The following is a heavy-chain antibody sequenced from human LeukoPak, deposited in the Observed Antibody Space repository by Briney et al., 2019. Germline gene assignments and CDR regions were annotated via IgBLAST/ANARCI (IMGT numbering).Heavy chain of an antibody. Sequence: ETLSLTCTVCGGSISSYYWSWIRQPPGKGLEWIGYIYYSGSTNYNPSLKSRVTISVDTSKNQFSLKLSSVTAADTAVYYCASGGYYDSSGYYNTPKYFQHWGQGTLVTVSS. J-gene: IGHJ1*01. CDR2: IYYSGST. CDR3: ASGGYYDSSGYYNTPKYFQH. D-gene: IGHD3-22*01. V-gene: IGHV4-59*01. CDR1: GGSISSYY.